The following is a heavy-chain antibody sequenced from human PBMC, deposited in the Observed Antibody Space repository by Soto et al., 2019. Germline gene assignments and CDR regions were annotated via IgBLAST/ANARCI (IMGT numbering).Heavy chain of an antibody. D-gene: IGHD5-18*01. J-gene: IGHJ4*02. CDR3: ARNTHSAMGDY. Sequence: SMKLSCKASGGTLGSYTISWVRQAPGHGFEWIGRIIHILGIANYAQKNQGRITITADKSKTTAKKELRSLHTKATAVYYCARNTHSAMGDYWGQGTLVTVSS. V-gene: IGHV1-69*02. CDR2: IIHILGIA. CDR1: GGTLGSYT.